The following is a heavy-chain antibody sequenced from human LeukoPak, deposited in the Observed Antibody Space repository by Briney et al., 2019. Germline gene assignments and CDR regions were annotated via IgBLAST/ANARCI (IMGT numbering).Heavy chain of an antibody. D-gene: IGHD3-16*01. CDR3: TKRGAYYVDY. Sequence: PGGSLRVSCAASGFTFGTSAMSWVRQTPEKGLEWVSTITSGDGSPYYADSVKGRFTISRDNSNNMLYLQMNSLRAEDTAVYYCTKRGAYYVDYWGRGIPVTVSS. CDR2: ITSGDGSP. CDR1: GFTFGTSA. J-gene: IGHJ4*02. V-gene: IGHV3-23*01.